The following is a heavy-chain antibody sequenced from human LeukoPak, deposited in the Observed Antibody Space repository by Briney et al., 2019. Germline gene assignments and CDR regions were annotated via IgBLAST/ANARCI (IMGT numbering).Heavy chain of an antibody. Sequence: SETLSLTCTVSGGSISSYYWSWIRQPPGKGLEWIGYIYYSGSTNYNPSLKSRVTISVDTSKNQFSLKLSSVTAADTAVYYCARHRREIRGYYYYYMDVWGKGTTVTVSS. CDR2: IYYSGST. V-gene: IGHV4-59*01. CDR3: ARHRREIRGYYYYYMDV. CDR1: GGSISSYY. J-gene: IGHJ6*03.